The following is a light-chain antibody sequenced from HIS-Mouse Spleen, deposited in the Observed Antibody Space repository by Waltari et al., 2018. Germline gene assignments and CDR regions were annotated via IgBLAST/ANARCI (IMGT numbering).Light chain of an antibody. CDR3: SSYTSSSTSRV. J-gene: IGLJ3*02. CDR2: EVS. CDR1: SSDVGGYNY. V-gene: IGLV2-14*01. Sequence: QSALTQPASVSGSPGQSITISCTGTSSDVGGYNYVSWYQQHPGKAPKLMGYEVSNRPSGVSNRFSGSKSGNTASLTISGLQAEDEADYYCSSYTSSSTSRVFGGGTKLTVL.